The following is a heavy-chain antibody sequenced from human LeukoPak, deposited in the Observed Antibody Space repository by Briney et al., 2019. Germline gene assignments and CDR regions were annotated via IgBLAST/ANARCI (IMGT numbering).Heavy chain of an antibody. CDR1: GFIFSSYV. V-gene: IGHV3-23*01. CDR2: ISVGGGDT. D-gene: IGHD5-24*01. J-gene: IGHJ5*02. CDR3: AKGERWLQSGWFDP. Sequence: GGSLRLSCEASGFIFSSYVMGWVRQAPGKGLEWVSSISVGGGDTFTADSVKGRFTITRDSSKNMLYLQMNSLRAEDTAVYYCAKGERWLQSGWFDPWGQGTLVTVSS.